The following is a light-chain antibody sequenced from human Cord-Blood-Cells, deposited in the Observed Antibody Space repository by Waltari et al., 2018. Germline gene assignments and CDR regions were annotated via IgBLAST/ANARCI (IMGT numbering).Light chain of an antibody. V-gene: IGKV1-39*01. J-gene: IGKJ4*01. CDR3: QQSYSTLPLT. Sequence: DIQMTQSPSSLSAYVGDRVTITCRASQSISSYVKWYQQKPGKAPKLLIYAASSLQSGVPSRFSGSGSGTDFTLTISSLQPEEFAAYYWQQSYSTLPLTFGGGTKVEIK. CDR2: AAS. CDR1: QSISSY.